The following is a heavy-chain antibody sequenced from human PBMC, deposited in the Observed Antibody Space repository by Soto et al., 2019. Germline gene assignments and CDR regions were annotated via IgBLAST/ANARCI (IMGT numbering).Heavy chain of an antibody. D-gene: IGHD3-3*01. CDR3: ARGLWEGLRFLEWFYYYYGMDV. CDR1: GGSFSGYY. V-gene: IGHV4-34*01. Sequence: PSETLSLTCAVYGGSFSGYYWSWIRQPPGKGLEWIGEINHSGSTNYNPSLKSRVTTSVDTSKNQFSLKLSSVTAADTAVYYCARGLWEGLRFLEWFYYYYGMDVWGQGTTVTVSS. CDR2: INHSGST. J-gene: IGHJ6*02.